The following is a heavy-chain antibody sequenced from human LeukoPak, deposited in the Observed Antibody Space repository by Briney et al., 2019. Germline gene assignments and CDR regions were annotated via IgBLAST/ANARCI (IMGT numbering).Heavy chain of an antibody. V-gene: IGHV3-30*04. J-gene: IGHJ4*02. D-gene: IGHD6-19*01. Sequence: GGSLGLSCAASGFTFSSYAVHWVRQAPGKGLEWVAVVSYDGKNKYYADSVKGRFIMSRDNSKNTLFLQMNSLGDEDTAVYYCARVHGSGWYGDYWGQGTLVTVSS. CDR1: GFTFSSYA. CDR2: VSYDGKNK. CDR3: ARVHGSGWYGDY.